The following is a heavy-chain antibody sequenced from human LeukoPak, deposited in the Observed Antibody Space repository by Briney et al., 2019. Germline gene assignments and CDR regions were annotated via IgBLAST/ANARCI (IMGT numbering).Heavy chain of an antibody. D-gene: IGHD3-9*01. CDR1: GLIFSRYW. V-gene: IGHV3-7*01. J-gene: IGHJ4*02. CDR3: ASDSPSLHFDILSGYSY. Sequence: GGSLRLSCEASGLIFSRYWMAWVRQAPGKGLEWVANIKPDESGKNYVDSVKGQFTISRDNAKNLVYLEMTGLRVEDTAVYYCASDSPSLHFDILSGYSYWGQGTLVTVSS. CDR2: IKPDESGK.